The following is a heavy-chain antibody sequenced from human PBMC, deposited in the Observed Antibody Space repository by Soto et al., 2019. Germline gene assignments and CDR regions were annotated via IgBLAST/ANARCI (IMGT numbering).Heavy chain of an antibody. Sequence: ASVKVSCKASGGTFSSYAISWVRQAPGQGLEWMGGIIPIFGTANYAQKFQGRVTITADESTSTAYMELSSLRSEDTAVYYCAQNSGAIYSSGFDYWGQGTLVTVSS. CDR1: GGTFSSYA. D-gene: IGHD6-19*01. CDR3: AQNSGAIYSSGFDY. CDR2: IIPIFGTA. V-gene: IGHV1-69*13. J-gene: IGHJ4*02.